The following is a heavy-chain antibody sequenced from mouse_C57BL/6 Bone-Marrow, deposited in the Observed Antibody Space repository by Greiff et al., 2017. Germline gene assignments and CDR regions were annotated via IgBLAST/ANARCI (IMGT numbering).Heavy chain of an antibody. CDR1: GFNIKDDY. V-gene: IGHV14-4*01. CDR3: ATLVHY. Sequence: VQLKQSGAELVRPGASVKLSCTASGFNIKDDYMHWVKQRPEQGLEWIGWIDPENGDTDYASKFKGQATITADPSSNTAYLQLSSLTSEDTAAYFCATLVHYWGQGTTLTVSS. J-gene: IGHJ2*01. D-gene: IGHD2-12*01. CDR2: IDPENGDT.